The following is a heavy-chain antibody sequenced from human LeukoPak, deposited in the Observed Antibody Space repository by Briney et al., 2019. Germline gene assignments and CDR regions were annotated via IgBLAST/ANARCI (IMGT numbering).Heavy chain of an antibody. D-gene: IGHD6-19*01. CDR3: AKAGPWGIAVTNMEAFDI. CDR2: IRYDGSNK. V-gene: IGHV3-30*02. J-gene: IGHJ3*02. CDR1: GFTFSSYG. Sequence: PGGSLRLSCAASGFTFSSYGMHWVRQAPGKGLEWVAFIRYDGSNKYYADSVKGRFTISRDNSKNTLYLQMNNLRGEDTAVYHCAKAGPWGIAVTNMEAFDIWGQGTMVTVSS.